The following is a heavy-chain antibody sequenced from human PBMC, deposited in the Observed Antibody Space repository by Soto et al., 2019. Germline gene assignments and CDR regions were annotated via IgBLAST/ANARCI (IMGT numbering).Heavy chain of an antibody. V-gene: IGHV4-31*03. Sequence: PSETLTLTCTVSGDSIRSGGHYWTWIPQHPGKGLEWIGYISNTGSTYCNPSLKSRLNILLGTSHNHFSLRRSSVTAAATAMYFCAREGDRYSDTSGYSVAWFDPWAPGILVPVSS. D-gene: IGHD3-22*01. CDR3: AREGDRYSDTSGYSVAWFDP. CDR2: ISNTGST. J-gene: IGHJ5*02. CDR1: GDSIRSGGHY.